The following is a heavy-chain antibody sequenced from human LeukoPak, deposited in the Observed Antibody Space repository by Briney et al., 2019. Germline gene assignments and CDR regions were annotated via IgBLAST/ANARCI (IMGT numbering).Heavy chain of an antibody. CDR1: GGSISPHY. V-gene: IGHV4-59*11. CDR2: IYYSGGT. D-gene: IGHD2-8*01. Sequence: PSETLSLTCTVSGGSISPHYWSWIRQTPGQVPEWIGYIYYSGGTNYNPPLKSRVTISVDTSKKQFSLKLTSVTAADTAVYYCARIMDTAWGMDVWGQGTTVTVSS. CDR3: ARIMDTAWGMDV. J-gene: IGHJ6*02.